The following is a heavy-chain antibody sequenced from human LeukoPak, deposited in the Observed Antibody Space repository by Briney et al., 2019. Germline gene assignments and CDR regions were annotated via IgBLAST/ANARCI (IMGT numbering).Heavy chain of an antibody. CDR3: AKVNVDY. J-gene: IGHJ4*02. CDR2: IRYDGSNK. CDR1: GFTFSSYG. V-gene: IGHV3-30*02. Sequence: QPGGSLRLSCAASGFTFSSYGMHWVRQAPGKGLEGVAFIRYDGSNKYYADFVKGRFTISRDNSKNTLYLQMNSLRAEDTAVYYCAKVNVDYWGQGTLVTVSS.